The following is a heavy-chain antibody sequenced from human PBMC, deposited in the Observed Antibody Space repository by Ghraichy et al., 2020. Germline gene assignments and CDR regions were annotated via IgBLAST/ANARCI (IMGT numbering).Heavy chain of an antibody. Sequence: GESLNISCKGSGYSFTSYWIGWVRQMPGKGLEWMGIIYPGDSDTRYSPSFQGQVTISADKSISTAYLQWSSLKASDTAMYYCARQGPRRLELEKDYYYYGMDVWGQGTTVTVSS. J-gene: IGHJ6*02. V-gene: IGHV5-51*01. D-gene: IGHD1-7*01. CDR2: IYPGDSDT. CDR1: GYSFTSYW. CDR3: ARQGPRRLELEKDYYYYGMDV.